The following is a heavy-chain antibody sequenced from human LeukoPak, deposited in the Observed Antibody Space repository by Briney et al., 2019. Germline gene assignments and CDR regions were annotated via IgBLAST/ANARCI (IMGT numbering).Heavy chain of an antibody. J-gene: IGHJ4*02. CDR2: ISYDGSNK. CDR3: AKAAAGSRTGSVYFDY. V-gene: IGHV3-30*18. D-gene: IGHD6-13*01. CDR1: GFTXSSYG. Sequence: SLXXSXAASGFTXSSYGMHWVRQAPGKGLEWGAVISYDGSNKYYADSVKGRFTISRDNSKNTLYLQMNSLRAEDTAVYYCAKAAAGSRTGSVYFDYWGQGTLVTVSS.